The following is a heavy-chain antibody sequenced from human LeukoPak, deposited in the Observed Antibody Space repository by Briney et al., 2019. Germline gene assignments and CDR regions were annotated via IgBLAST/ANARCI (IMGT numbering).Heavy chain of an antibody. V-gene: IGHV2-5*01. CDR2: IYWNDDK. CDR3: AHSRRLTIFGVVIDNWFDP. CDR1: GFSLSTSGVG. D-gene: IGHD3-3*01. Sequence: SGPTLVNPTQTLTLTCTFSGFSLSTSGVGVGWIRQPPGKALEWLALIYWNDDKRYSPSLKSRLTITKDTSKNQVVLTMTNMDPVDTATYYCAHSRRLTIFGVVIDNWFDPWGQGTLVTVSS. J-gene: IGHJ5*02.